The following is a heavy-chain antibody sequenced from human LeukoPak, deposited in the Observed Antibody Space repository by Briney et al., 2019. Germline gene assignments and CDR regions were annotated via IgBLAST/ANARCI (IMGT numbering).Heavy chain of an antibody. Sequence: PGGSLRLSCAASGFTFSSYEMNWVRQAPGKGLEWVSYISSSGSTIYYADSVKGRFTISRDNSKNTLYLQMNSLRAEDTAVYYCAKDAYSSGFSDYWGQGTLVTVSS. D-gene: IGHD6-19*01. CDR2: ISSSGSTI. V-gene: IGHV3-48*03. CDR3: AKDAYSSGFSDY. CDR1: GFTFSSYE. J-gene: IGHJ4*02.